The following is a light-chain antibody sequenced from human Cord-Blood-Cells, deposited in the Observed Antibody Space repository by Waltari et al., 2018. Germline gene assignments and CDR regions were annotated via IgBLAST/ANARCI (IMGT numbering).Light chain of an antibody. CDR1: QGISSY. J-gene: IGKJ4*01. CDR3: QQLNSYPFT. CDR2: AAS. Sequence: IQLTQSPSSLSASVGDRVTITCRASQGISSYLAWYQQKPGKAPKLLIDAASTLQSGVQSRFSGSGSGTDFTLTISSLQPEDFATYYCQQLNSYPFTFGGGTKVEIK. V-gene: IGKV1-9*01.